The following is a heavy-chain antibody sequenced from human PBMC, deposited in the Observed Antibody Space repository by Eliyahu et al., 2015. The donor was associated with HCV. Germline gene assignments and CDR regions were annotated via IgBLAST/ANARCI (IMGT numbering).Heavy chain of an antibody. Sequence: QVQLQESGPGLVKPSQTLSLTCTVSGGSISSGSYYWSWIRQPAGKGLEWIGRIYTSGSTNYNPSLKSRVTISVDTSKNQFSLKLSSVTAADTAVYYCAREVVPAAIIDYWGQGTLVTVSS. CDR2: IYTSGST. CDR1: GGSISSGSYY. J-gene: IGHJ4*02. CDR3: AREVVPAAIIDY. V-gene: IGHV4-61*02. D-gene: IGHD2-2*01.